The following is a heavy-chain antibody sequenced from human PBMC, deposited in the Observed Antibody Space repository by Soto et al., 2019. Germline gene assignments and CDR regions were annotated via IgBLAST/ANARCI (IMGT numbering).Heavy chain of an antibody. J-gene: IGHJ6*02. CDR1: GYSFTSYW. CDR3: ARQGTSYYDYVWGSYPPYYYYYGMDV. Sequence: GESLKISCKGSGYSFTSYWIGWVRQMPGKGLEWMGIIYPGDSDTRYSPSFQGQVTISADKSISTAHLQWSSLKASDTAMYYCARQGTSYYDYVWGSYPPYYYYYGMDVWGQGTTVTVSS. D-gene: IGHD3-16*02. V-gene: IGHV5-51*01. CDR2: IYPGDSDT.